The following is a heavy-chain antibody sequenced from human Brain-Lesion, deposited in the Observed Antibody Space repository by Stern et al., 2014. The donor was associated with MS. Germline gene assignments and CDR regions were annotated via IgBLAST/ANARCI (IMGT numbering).Heavy chain of an antibody. CDR1: GYTFTSYD. D-gene: IGHD3-10*01. Sequence: VQLVQSGAEVKKPGASVKVSCKASGYTFTSYDATWVRQAPGQGLEWMGWMNPDSGNIGYAQKFQGRVIMTRSTSISTAYMELTSLRSEDTAVYYCARRRQYYYGSGDYWGQGTLVTVSS. V-gene: IGHV1-8*01. CDR2: MNPDSGNI. CDR3: ARRRQYYYGSGDY. J-gene: IGHJ4*02.